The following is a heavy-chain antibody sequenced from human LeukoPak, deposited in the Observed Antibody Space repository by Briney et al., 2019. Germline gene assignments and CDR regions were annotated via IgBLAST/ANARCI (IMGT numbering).Heavy chain of an antibody. CDR2: INSDGSST. V-gene: IGHV3-74*01. Sequence: GGSLRLSCAASGFTFSSYWMHWVRQAPGKGLVWVSHINSDGSSTSYADSVKGRFTISRDNAKNTLYLQMNSLRAEDTAVYYCARDTNPFYGPYFDYWGQGTLVTVSS. CDR3: ARDTNPFYGPYFDY. CDR1: GFTFSSYW. D-gene: IGHD3-10*01. J-gene: IGHJ4*02.